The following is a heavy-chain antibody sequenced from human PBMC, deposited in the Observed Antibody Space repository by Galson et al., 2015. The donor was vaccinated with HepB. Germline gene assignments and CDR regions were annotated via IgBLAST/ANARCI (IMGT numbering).Heavy chain of an antibody. V-gene: IGHV1-8*01. J-gene: IGHJ5*02. CDR3: ARFRLGYSYGYNWFDP. CDR2: MNPNSGNT. D-gene: IGHD5-18*01. CDR1: GYTFTSYD. Sequence: VKVSCKASGYTFTSYDINWVRQATGQGLEWMGWMNPNSGNTGYAQKFQGRVTMTRNTSISTAYMELSSLRSEDTAVYYCARFRLGYSYGYNWFDPWGQGTLVTVSS.